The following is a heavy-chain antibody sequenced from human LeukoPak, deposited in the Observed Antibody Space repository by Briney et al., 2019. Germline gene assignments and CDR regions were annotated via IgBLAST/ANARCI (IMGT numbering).Heavy chain of an antibody. CDR3: ARGLRDTAMVFFDY. CDR1: GGSFSGYY. V-gene: IGHV4-34*01. D-gene: IGHD5-18*01. CDR2: INHSGST. Sequence: SETLSLTCAVYGGSFSGYYWSWIRQPPGKGLEWIGEINHSGSTNYNPSLKSRVTISVDTSKNQFSLKLSSVTAADTAVYYWARGLRDTAMVFFDYWGQGTLVTVSS. J-gene: IGHJ4*02.